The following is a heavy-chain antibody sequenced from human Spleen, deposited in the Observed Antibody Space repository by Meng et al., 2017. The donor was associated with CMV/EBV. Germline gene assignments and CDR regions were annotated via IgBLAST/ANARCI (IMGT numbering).Heavy chain of an antibody. D-gene: IGHD6-13*01. Sequence: GSLRLSCTVSGGSVSSGSYYWSWIRQPPGKGLEWIGYIYYSGSTNYNPSLKSRVTISVDTSKNQFSLKLTSMTASDTAVYYCGRGRAKYASSWGLIDCWGQGALVTVSS. CDR3: GRGRAKYASSWGLIDC. CDR2: IYYSGST. CDR1: GGSVSSGSYY. J-gene: IGHJ4*02. V-gene: IGHV4-61*01.